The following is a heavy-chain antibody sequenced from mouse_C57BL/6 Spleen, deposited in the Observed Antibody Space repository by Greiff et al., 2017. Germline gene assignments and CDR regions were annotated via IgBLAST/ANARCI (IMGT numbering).Heavy chain of an antibody. J-gene: IGHJ4*01. V-gene: IGHV2-3*01. CDR1: GFSLTSYG. CDR3: AKRSRDYYAMDY. CDR2: IWGDGST. Sequence: VKLMESGPGLVAPSQSLSITCTVSGFSLTSYGVSWVRQPPGKGLEWLGVIWGDGSTNYHSALISRLSISKDNSKSQVFLKRNSLQTDDTATYYWAKRSRDYYAMDYWGQGTSVTVSS.